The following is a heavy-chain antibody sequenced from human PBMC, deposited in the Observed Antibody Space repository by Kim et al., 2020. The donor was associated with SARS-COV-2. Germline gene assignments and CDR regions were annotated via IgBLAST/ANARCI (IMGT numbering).Heavy chain of an antibody. J-gene: IGHJ4*02. D-gene: IGHD3-9*01. CDR3: AREPGYVVRYFAD. Sequence: YAQKLQGRVTMTTDTSTSTAYMELRSLRSDDTAVYYCAREPGYVVRYFADWGQGTLVTVSS. V-gene: IGHV1-18*01.